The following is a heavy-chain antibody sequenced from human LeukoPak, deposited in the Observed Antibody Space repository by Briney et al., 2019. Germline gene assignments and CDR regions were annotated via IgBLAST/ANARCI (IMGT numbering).Heavy chain of an antibody. CDR2: LYSGGTT. V-gene: IGHV3-66*01. D-gene: IGHD3-3*01. CDR3: AKDRHGVSS. Sequence: GGSLRLSCAASGFIVSTNYMSWVRQAPGKGLEWVSVLYSGGTTYYADSVKGRFTISRDNAKNSLYLQMNSLRAEDTAVYYCAKDRHGVSSGGQGTLVTVSS. J-gene: IGHJ4*02. CDR1: GFIVSTNY.